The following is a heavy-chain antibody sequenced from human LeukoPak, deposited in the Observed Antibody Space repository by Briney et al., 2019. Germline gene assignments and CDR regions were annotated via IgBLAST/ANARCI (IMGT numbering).Heavy chain of an antibody. J-gene: IGHJ6*03. CDR1: GGTFSSYA. V-gene: IGHV1-69*05. D-gene: IGHD3-9*01. CDR2: IIPIFGTA. Sequence: ASVKVSCKASGGTFSSYAISWVRQAPGQGLEWMGGIIPIFGTANYAQKFQGRVKVTTDESTSTAYMELSSLRSEDTAVYYCASRYFDWLSPLYYYYYMDVWGKGTTVTVSS. CDR3: ASRYFDWLSPLYYYYYMDV.